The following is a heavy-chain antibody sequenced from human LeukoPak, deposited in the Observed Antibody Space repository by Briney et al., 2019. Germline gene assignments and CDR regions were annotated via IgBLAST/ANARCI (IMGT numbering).Heavy chain of an antibody. CDR1: GSSLITNRVA. D-gene: IGHD1-20*01. J-gene: IGHJ4*02. V-gene: IGHV2-5*01. CDR3: THVSDGITAWSHN. Sequence: SGPTLVNPTQTLTLTCTFSGSSLITNRVAVGWIRQPPGKALEWLALIYGNDDKRYSPSLKSRLTITKDTSKSQVVLTMTNIDHVDTATYYCTHVSDGITAWSHNWGQGTLVTVSS. CDR2: IYGNDDK.